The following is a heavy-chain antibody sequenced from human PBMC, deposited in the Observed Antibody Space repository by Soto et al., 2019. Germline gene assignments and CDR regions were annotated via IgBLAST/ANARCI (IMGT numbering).Heavy chain of an antibody. V-gene: IGHV4-30-2*01. Sequence: SETLSLTCAVSGGSISSVGYAWSWIRQPPGKGLEWIGYIYHSGSTYYNPSLKSRVTISVDRSKNQFSLKLSSVTAADTAVYYCAREYCSGGSCYMGGDNWFDPWGQGTLVTVSS. CDR1: GGSISSVGYA. D-gene: IGHD2-15*01. CDR2: IYHSGST. J-gene: IGHJ5*02. CDR3: AREYCSGGSCYMGGDNWFDP.